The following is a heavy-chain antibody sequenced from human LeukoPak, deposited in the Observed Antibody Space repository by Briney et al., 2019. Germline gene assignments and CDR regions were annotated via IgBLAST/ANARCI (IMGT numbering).Heavy chain of an antibody. Sequence: ASVKVSCKASGYSFSGYYMHWVRQAPGQGLEWMGWINPNSGGTNYAQKFQGRVTMTRDTSISIAYMELSRLRSDDTAVYYCARDPSSGSYSIYWGQGTLVTVSS. CDR2: INPNSGGT. J-gene: IGHJ4*02. D-gene: IGHD1-26*01. V-gene: IGHV1-2*02. CDR1: GYSFSGYY. CDR3: ARDPSSGSYSIY.